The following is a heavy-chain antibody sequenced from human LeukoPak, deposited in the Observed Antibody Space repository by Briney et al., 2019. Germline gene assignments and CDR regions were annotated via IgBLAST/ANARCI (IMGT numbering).Heavy chain of an antibody. D-gene: IGHD1-26*01. CDR2: INPSGGST. V-gene: IGHV1-46*01. CDR1: GYTFTSYY. Sequence: ASVKVSCKASGYTFTSYYMHWVRQAPGQGLEWMGIINPSGGSTSYAQKFQGRVTMTRDTSISTAYMELSRLRSDDTAVYYCASLQVGATPGYDAFDIWGQGTMVTVSS. CDR3: ASLQVGATPGYDAFDI. J-gene: IGHJ3*02.